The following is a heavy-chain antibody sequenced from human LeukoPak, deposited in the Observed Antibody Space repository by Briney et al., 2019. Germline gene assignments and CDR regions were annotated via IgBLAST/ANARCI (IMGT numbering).Heavy chain of an antibody. CDR3: ARAGDYPPYYYYYMDV. CDR2: ISGSGGST. CDR1: GFTFSSYA. Sequence: GGSLRLSCAASGFTFSSYAMSWVRQAPGEGLEWVSAISGSGGSTYYADSVKGRFTISSDNCKNMPDLQMNSLRAEDTAVYYCARAGDYPPYYYYYMDVWGKGTTVTISS. D-gene: IGHD4-17*01. V-gene: IGHV3-23*01. J-gene: IGHJ6*03.